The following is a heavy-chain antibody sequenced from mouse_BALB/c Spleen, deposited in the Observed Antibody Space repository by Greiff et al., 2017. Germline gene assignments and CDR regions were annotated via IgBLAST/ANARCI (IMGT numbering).Heavy chain of an antibody. CDR1: GFTFSSYG. V-gene: IGHV5-6*01. D-gene: IGHD2-1*01. CDR2: ISSGGSYT. Sequence: EVKLQESGGDLVKPGGSLKLSCAASGFTFSSYGMSWVRQTPDKRLEWVATISSGGSYTYYPDSVKGRFTISRDNAKNTLYLQMSSLKSEDTAMYYCARQGDGNYPWFAYWGQGTLVTVSA. CDR3: ARQGDGNYPWFAY. J-gene: IGHJ3*01.